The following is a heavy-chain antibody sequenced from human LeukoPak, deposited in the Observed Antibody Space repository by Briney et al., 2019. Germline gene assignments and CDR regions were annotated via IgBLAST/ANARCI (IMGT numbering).Heavy chain of an antibody. J-gene: IGHJ4*02. CDR1: RFTFGDFA. D-gene: IGHD1-26*01. Sequence: GGSLRLSCAASRFTFGDFAMHWVRQAPGKGLEWVSGISWNSGSIGYADSVKGRFTISRDNAKNSLYLQMNSLRAEDTAVYYCAGARYPGEPTSSFDYWGQGTLVTVSS. CDR2: ISWNSGSI. V-gene: IGHV3-9*01. CDR3: AGARYPGEPTSSFDY.